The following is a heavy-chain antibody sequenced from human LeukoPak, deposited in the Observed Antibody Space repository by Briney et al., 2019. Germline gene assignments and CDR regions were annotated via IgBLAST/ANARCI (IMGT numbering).Heavy chain of an antibody. D-gene: IGHD2-2*01. V-gene: IGHV3-74*01. J-gene: IGHJ6*02. Sequence: PGGSLRLSCTASGFNFSKYWMHWVRQAPGKGLVWVSRLNTGGNSTIYADSVKGRFIISRDNAKSTLYLQMNSLRADDTGVYYCAKYQMSTYFGVDVWGQGTTVTVSS. CDR1: GFNFSKYW. CDR3: AKYQMSTYFGVDV. CDR2: LNTGGNST.